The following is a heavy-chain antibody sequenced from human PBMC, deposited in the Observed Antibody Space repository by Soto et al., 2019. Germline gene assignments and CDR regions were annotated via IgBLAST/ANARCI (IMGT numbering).Heavy chain of an antibody. CDR3: AKIWSNGYSVFDY. CDR2: IRGAGGTT. Sequence: GXSLRLSCAASGFSLSSNDLGWFRQAPVRELDWLSTIRGAGGTTIYADSVKGRFTISRDKSKNSLYLQMNSLRAEDTAVYYCAKIWSNGYSVFDYWGQGALVTAPQ. CDR1: GFSLSSND. D-gene: IGHD6-13*01. V-gene: IGHV3-23*01. J-gene: IGHJ4*02.